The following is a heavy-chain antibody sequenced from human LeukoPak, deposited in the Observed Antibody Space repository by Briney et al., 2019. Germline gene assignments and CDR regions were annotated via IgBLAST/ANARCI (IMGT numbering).Heavy chain of an antibody. Sequence: PSETLSLTCTVSGGSISSGGYYWSWIRQDPGKGLEWIGYFYYSGSTNYNPSLKSRVTISLDTSKNQFSLKLSSVTAADTAVYYCARSPNSSGWYTYWGQGTLVTVSS. CDR1: GGSISSGGYY. CDR3: ARSPNSSGWYTY. J-gene: IGHJ4*02. V-gene: IGHV4-61*08. CDR2: FYYSGST. D-gene: IGHD6-19*01.